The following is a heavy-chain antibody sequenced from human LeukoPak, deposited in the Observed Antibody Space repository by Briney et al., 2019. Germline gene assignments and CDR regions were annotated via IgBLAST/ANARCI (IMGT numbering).Heavy chain of an antibody. V-gene: IGHV3-30*18. CDR3: AKDWVQQQLVPLVGY. CDR1: GFTFSSYG. Sequence: PGGSLRLSCAASGFTFSSYGMHWVRQAPGKGLEWVAVISYDGSNKYYADSVKGRFTISRDNSKNTLYLQMNSLRAEDTAVYYCAKDWVQQQLVPLVGYWGQGTLVTVSS. J-gene: IGHJ4*02. D-gene: IGHD6-13*01. CDR2: ISYDGSNK.